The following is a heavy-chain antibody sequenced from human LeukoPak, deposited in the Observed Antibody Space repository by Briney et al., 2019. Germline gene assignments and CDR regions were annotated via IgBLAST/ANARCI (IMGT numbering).Heavy chain of an antibody. CDR3: ARDPATDTMVRGEGVFNDY. CDR1: GYTFTSYG. V-gene: IGHV1-69*13. J-gene: IGHJ4*02. D-gene: IGHD3-10*01. CDR2: IIPIFGTA. Sequence: SVNVSCKATGYTFTSYGISWVRQAPGQGLEWMGGIIPIFGTANYAQKFQGRVTITADESTSTAYMELSSLRSEDTAVYYCARDPATDTMVRGEGVFNDYWGQGTLVTVSS.